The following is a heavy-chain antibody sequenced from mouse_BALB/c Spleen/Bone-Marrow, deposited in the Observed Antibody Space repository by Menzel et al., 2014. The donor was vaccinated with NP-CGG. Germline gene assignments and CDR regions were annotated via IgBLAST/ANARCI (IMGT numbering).Heavy chain of an antibody. CDR2: ISDGGSYT. CDR3: AKWYGSTWFAD. CDR1: GFTFSDYY. J-gene: IGHJ3*01. V-gene: IGHV5-4*02. Sequence: EVMLVESGRGLVKPGASLKLSCAASGFTFSDYYMYWVRQNPGKRLEWVATISDGGSYTYYPDSVKGRFTLSRDNAKNNLYVQMSSLKAEDTAVYYCAKWYGSTWFADWGRGTLVTVSA. D-gene: IGHD1-1*01.